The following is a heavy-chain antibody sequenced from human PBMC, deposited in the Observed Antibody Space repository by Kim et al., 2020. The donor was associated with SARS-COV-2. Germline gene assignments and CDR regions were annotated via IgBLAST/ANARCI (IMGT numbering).Heavy chain of an antibody. CDR1: GFTFSTYA. D-gene: IGHD3-22*01. J-gene: IGHJ4*02. CDR2: ISGSAGST. CDR3: AKGEYYCVSSGYEL. Sequence: GGSLRLSCAASGFTFSTYAMSWVRQAPGKGLEWVSDISGSAGSTYYADSVKGRFTVSRDNSKSTLYLQMNSLRAEDTAVYYCAKGEYYCVSSGYELWGQGTLVTVPS. V-gene: IGHV3-23*01.